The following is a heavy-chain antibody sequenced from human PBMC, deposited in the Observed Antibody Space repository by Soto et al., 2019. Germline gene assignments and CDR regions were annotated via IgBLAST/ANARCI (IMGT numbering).Heavy chain of an antibody. CDR1: AYTFTSYD. D-gene: IGHD2-2*01. J-gene: IGHJ6*02. Sequence: ASVKVSCKASAYTFTSYDINWVRQATGQGLEWMGWMNPNSGNTGYAQKFQGRVTMTRNTSISTAYMELSSLRSEDTAVYYCGTYCVSTSCYVGPNHYVMDIHGRRTTGT. CDR2: MNPNSGNT. V-gene: IGHV1-8*01. CDR3: GTYCVSTSCYVGPNHYVMDI.